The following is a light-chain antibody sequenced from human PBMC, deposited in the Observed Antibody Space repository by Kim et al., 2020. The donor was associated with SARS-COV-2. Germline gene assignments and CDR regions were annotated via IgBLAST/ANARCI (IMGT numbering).Light chain of an antibody. CDR1: SLRSYY. J-gene: IGLJ1*01. CDR3: NSRDSSGNPPYA. Sequence: SSELTQDPAVSVALGQTVRITCQGDSLRSYYASWYQQKPGQAPVLVIYGKNNRPSGIPDRFSGSSSGNTASLTITGAQAEDEADYYCNSRDSSGNPPYAFGTGTKVTVL. V-gene: IGLV3-19*01. CDR2: GKN.